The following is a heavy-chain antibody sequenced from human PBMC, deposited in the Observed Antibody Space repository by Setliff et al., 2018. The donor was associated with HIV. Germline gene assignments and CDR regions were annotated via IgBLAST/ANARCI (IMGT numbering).Heavy chain of an antibody. CDR1: SGSISSYY. J-gene: IGHJ6*03. CDR3: ARGKWLVQNFYSYYMDD. D-gene: IGHD6-19*01. V-gene: IGHV4-59*01. Sequence: LSLTCTVSSGSISSYYWIWIRQPPGKGLEWIGHTFYSGSTNHNPSLKSRVTISVDTSKNQFSLKLSSVTAADTAVYYCARGKWLVQNFYSYYMDDWGRGTTVTVSS. CDR2: TFYSGST.